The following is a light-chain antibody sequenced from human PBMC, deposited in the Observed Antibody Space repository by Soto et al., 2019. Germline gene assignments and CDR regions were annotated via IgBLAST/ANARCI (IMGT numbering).Light chain of an antibody. CDR2: GAS. CDR3: QQYGSLIT. CDR1: QSVSSSY. V-gene: IGKV3-20*01. J-gene: IGKJ4*01. Sequence: SVVTESPLTLSLSPEKKATLSCRASQSVSSSYLAWYQRKPGQAPRLLIHGASTRAAGISDRFSGSGSGTDFTLTISRLEPEDFAVYYCQQYGSLITVGGGTKVDIK.